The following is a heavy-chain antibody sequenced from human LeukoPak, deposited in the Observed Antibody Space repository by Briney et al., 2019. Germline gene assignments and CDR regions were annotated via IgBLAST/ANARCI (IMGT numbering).Heavy chain of an antibody. Sequence: GGPLRLSCAASGFTFSSYSMNWVRQAPGKGLEWVSSISSSSSYIYYADSVKGRFTISRDNAKNSLYLQMNSLRAEDTAVYYCARGFYDSSGIDYWGQGTLVTVSS. CDR3: ARGFYDSSGIDY. CDR2: ISSSSSYI. J-gene: IGHJ4*02. D-gene: IGHD3-22*01. V-gene: IGHV3-21*01. CDR1: GFTFSSYS.